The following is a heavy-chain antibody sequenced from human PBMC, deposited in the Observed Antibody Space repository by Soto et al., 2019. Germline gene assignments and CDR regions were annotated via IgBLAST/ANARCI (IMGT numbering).Heavy chain of an antibody. J-gene: IGHJ4*02. CDR1: GFTFSTYG. Sequence: QVQLVESGGGVVQPGRSLRLSCAASGFTFSTYGMHWVRQPPGKGLEWVAVISDDGSDKYYADSVKGRFTISRDNSKNTLYLQMNSLRADDTAVYFCTNVPYSRGWYGLSWGQGALVTVSS. V-gene: IGHV3-30*18. CDR2: ISDDGSDK. CDR3: TNVPYSRGWYGLS. D-gene: IGHD6-19*01.